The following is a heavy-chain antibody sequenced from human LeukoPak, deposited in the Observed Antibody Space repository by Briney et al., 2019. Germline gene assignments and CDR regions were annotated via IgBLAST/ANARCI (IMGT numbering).Heavy chain of an antibody. CDR3: ARPHTVLYNWFDP. D-gene: IGHD4-11*01. CDR2: INPNSGGT. V-gene: IGHV1-2*06. CDR1: GYTFTGYY. Sequence: ASVKVSCRASGYTFTGYYMHWVRQAPGQGLEWMGRINPNSGGTNYAQKFQGRVTMTRDTSISTAYMELSRLRSDDTAVYYCARPHTVLYNWFDPWGQGTLVTVSS. J-gene: IGHJ5*02.